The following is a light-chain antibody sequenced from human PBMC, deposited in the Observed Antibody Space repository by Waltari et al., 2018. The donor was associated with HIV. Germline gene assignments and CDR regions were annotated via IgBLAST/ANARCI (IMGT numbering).Light chain of an antibody. Sequence: SYELTQPPSVSVSPGQTARITCSGDALPNQFAYWYQKKEGQAPFLVIYKDIERPSGIPERFSASSSVTTVTLTISGVQAEDEGDYYCQSTDSSGTYWVFGGGTKLTVL. CDR2: KDI. CDR1: ALPNQF. V-gene: IGLV3-25*03. CDR3: QSTDSSGTYWV. J-gene: IGLJ3*02.